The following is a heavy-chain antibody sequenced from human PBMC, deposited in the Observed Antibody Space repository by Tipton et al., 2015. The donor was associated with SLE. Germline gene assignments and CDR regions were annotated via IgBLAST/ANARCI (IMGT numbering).Heavy chain of an antibody. CDR2: INHSGSA. CDR3: ARDINSGFSSSWYGEYYLDY. V-gene: IGHV4-34*01. CDR1: GGSFSGYH. D-gene: IGHD6-13*01. Sequence: TLSLTCAVYGGSFSGYHWSWIRQPPGKGLGWIGEINHSGSAKYNPSLESRVTISVDTSKYQFSLKLSSVTAADTAVYYCARDINSGFSSSWYGEYYLDYWGQGTLVTVSS. J-gene: IGHJ4*02.